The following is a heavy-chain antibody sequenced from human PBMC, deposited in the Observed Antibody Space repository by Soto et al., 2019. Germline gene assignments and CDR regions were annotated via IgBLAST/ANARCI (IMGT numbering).Heavy chain of an antibody. CDR1: GGSISSGGYY. Sequence: QVQLQESGPGLVKPSQTLSLTCTVSGGSISSGGYYWSWIRQHPGKGLEWIGYIYYSGSTYYNPSLKSRVIISVDTSKNQFSLKLSSVTAADTAVYYCAREIPRQYYYDSSGAFDIWGQGTMVTVSS. J-gene: IGHJ3*02. D-gene: IGHD3-22*01. CDR2: IYYSGST. CDR3: AREIPRQYYYDSSGAFDI. V-gene: IGHV4-31*03.